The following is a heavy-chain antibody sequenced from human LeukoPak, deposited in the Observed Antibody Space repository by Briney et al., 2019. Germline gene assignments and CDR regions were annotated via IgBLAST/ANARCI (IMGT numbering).Heavy chain of an antibody. Sequence: ASVEVSCKASGYTLTELSMHWVRQAPGKGLEWMGGFDPEDGETIYAQKFQGRVTMTEDTSTDTAYMELSSLRSEDTAVYYCAATGYQTPPFDYWGQGTLVTVSS. D-gene: IGHD3-9*01. CDR2: FDPEDGET. CDR3: AATGYQTPPFDY. V-gene: IGHV1-24*01. J-gene: IGHJ4*02. CDR1: GYTLTELS.